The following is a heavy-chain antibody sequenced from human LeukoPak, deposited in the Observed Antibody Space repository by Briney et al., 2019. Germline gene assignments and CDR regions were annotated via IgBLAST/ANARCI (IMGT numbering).Heavy chain of an antibody. CDR3: ARDTQQSSFVY. CDR2: IKHDGSDK. D-gene: IGHD6-13*01. Sequence: GGSLRLSCAPSGFTFTEYGMRWLRQAPGKGLEWVANIKHDGSDKYYVDSVKGRFTISRDNAKNSLYLQMNSLRAEDTAVYYCARDTQQSSFVYWGQGSLVTVSS. V-gene: IGHV3-7*04. CDR1: GFTFTEYG. J-gene: IGHJ4*02.